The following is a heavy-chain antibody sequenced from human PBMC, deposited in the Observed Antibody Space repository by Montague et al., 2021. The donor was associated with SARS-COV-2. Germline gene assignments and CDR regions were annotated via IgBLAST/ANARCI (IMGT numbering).Heavy chain of an antibody. V-gene: IGHV2-70*01. CDR2: IDWDDDK. J-gene: IGHJ4*02. Sequence: PALVKPTQTLTLTCTFSGFSLSTSGMCVSWIRQPPGKALEWLALIDWDDDKYYSTSLKTRLTISKDTSKNQVVLTMTIMDPVDTATYYCARIRDYDILTGSYSGFDYWGRGTLVTVSS. D-gene: IGHD3-9*01. CDR1: GFSLSTSGMC. CDR3: ARIRDYDILTGSYSGFDY.